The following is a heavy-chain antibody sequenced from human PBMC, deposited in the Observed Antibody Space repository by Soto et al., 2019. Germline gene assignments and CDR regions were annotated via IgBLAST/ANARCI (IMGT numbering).Heavy chain of an antibody. CDR3: ASGVRGVMNPYSQALDL. V-gene: IGHV4-59*01. CDR2: IYYSGST. J-gene: IGHJ2*01. Sequence: QVQLQESGPGLVKPSETLSLTCTVSGGSISSYYWSWIRQPPGKGLEWIGYIYYSGSTNYNPSLKSRVTISVDTSKNQFSLKLSSVTAADTAVYYCASGVRGVMNPYSQALDLWGRGTLVTVSS. CDR1: GGSISSYY. D-gene: IGHD3-10*01.